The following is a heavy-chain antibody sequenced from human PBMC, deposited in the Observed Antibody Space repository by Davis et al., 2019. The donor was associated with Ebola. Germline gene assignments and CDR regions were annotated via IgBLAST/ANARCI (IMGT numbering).Heavy chain of an antibody. Sequence: ASVKVSCKASGGTFSSYAISWVRQATGQGLEWMGWMNPNSGNTGYAQKFQGRVTMTRNTSISTAYMELSSLRSEDTAVYYCATSLTAMVRYYYYGMDVWGQGTTVTVSS. CDR2: MNPNSGNT. V-gene: IGHV1-8*02. J-gene: IGHJ6*02. CDR1: GGTFSSYA. CDR3: ATSLTAMVRYYYYGMDV. D-gene: IGHD5-18*01.